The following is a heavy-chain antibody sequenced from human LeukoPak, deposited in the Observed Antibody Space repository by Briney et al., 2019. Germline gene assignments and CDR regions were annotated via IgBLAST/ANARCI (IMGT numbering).Heavy chain of an antibody. J-gene: IGHJ2*01. Sequence: GGSLRLSCAASGFTVSSNYMSWVRQAPGKGLEWVSSISSSSSYIYYADSVKGRFTISRDNAKNSLYLQMNSLRAEDTAVYYCARDQPRYCTNGVCYQYWYFDLWGRGTLVTVSS. V-gene: IGHV3-21*01. CDR3: ARDQPRYCTNGVCYQYWYFDL. D-gene: IGHD2-8*01. CDR1: GFTVSSNY. CDR2: ISSSSSYI.